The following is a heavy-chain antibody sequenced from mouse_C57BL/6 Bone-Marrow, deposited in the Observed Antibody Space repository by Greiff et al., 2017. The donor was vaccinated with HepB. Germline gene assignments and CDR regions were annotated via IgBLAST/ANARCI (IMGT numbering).Heavy chain of an antibody. CDR3: VKERNWDHWYFDV. Sequence: VQLQQSGAELVKPGASVKLSCKASGYTFTSYWMQWVKQRPGQGLEWIGEIDPSDSYTNYNQKFKGKATLTVDTSSSTAYMQLSSLTSEDSAVYYCVKERNWDHWYFDVWGTGTTVTVSS. V-gene: IGHV1-50*01. D-gene: IGHD4-1*01. CDR2: IDPSDSYT. CDR1: GYTFTSYW. J-gene: IGHJ1*03.